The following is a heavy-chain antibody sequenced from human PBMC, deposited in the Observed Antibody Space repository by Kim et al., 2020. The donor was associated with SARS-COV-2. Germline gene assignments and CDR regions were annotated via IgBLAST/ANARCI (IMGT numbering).Heavy chain of an antibody. J-gene: IGHJ4*02. CDR3: AKGPVRGIAPVDY. V-gene: IGHV3-23*01. D-gene: IGHD3-10*01. Sequence: YADSAKGRFTISRDDSKNTLYLQMNSLRVEDTAVYYCAKGPVRGIAPVDYWGQGTLVTVSS.